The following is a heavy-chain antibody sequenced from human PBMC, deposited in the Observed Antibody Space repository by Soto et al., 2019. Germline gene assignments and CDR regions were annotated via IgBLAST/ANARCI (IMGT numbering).Heavy chain of an antibody. J-gene: IGHJ4*02. CDR2: ITGSGTGA. CDR3: AKGLINGRWYAED. V-gene: IGHV3-23*01. CDR1: GFTFSSCV. Sequence: EVHLLESGGGLVHPGESLRLSCGASGFTFSSCVMTWVRQAPGKGLEWVSCITGSGTGAYYAGSVKGRFTISRDNSKNMVYLQMNNLRAEDTGVYYCAKGLINGRWYAEDWGQGTLVTVSS. D-gene: IGHD6-13*01.